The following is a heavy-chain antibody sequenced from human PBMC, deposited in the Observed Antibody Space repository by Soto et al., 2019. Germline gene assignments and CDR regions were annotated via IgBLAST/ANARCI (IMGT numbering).Heavy chain of an antibody. Sequence: PSETLSLSCTVSGGSISSSSYYWGWIRQPPGKGLEWIGSIYHSGSTNYNPSLRSRVTISVDTSKNQFSLNVNSVTAADTAVYYCVRDTPSSTTGPPPLNYFDSWGQGTLVTVSS. D-gene: IGHD2-8*01. J-gene: IGHJ4*02. V-gene: IGHV4-39*07. CDR1: GGSISSSSYY. CDR2: IYHSGST. CDR3: VRDTPSSTTGPPPLNYFDS.